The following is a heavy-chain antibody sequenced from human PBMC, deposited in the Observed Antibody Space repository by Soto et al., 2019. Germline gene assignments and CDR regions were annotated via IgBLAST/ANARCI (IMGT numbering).Heavy chain of an antibody. V-gene: IGHV4-61*01. CDR2: VQYGRSS. CDR3: AVLLGGGGGDGN. D-gene: IGHD3-10*01. Sequence: QVQLQESGPGLVKPSGTLSITCTVSGASVTNTNYHWSWIRQPPGRGLEWIRQVQYGRSSEFDSSSLKSRLTLSIDASKNQFSLKLNSVTAADTAIYYCAVLLGGGGGDGNWGQGTLVTVSS. J-gene: IGHJ4*02. CDR1: GASVTNTNYH.